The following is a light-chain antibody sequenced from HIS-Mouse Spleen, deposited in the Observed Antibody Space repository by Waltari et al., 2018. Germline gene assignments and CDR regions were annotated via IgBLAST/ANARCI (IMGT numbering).Light chain of an antibody. J-gene: IGKJ4*01. CDR1: QSISSY. V-gene: IGKV1-39*01. CDR2: AAS. Sequence: DIQMTQSPSSLSASVGDRVTITCRASQSISSYLNWYQQKPGKAPKLLIYAASSLQIGVPSRFSGSGAGTDCTLTISSLQPEDFATYYSQQSYSTPLTFGGGTKVEIK. CDR3: QQSYSTPLT.